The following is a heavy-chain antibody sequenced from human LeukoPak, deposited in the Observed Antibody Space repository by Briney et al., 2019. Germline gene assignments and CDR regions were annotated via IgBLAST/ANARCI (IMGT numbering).Heavy chain of an antibody. D-gene: IGHD4-23*01. J-gene: IGHJ4*02. CDR2: INPNSGGT. CDR1: GYTFTSYG. Sequence: ASVKVSCKASGYTFTSYGISWVRQAPGQGLEWMGWINPNSGGTNYAQKFQGRVTMTRDTSISTAYMELSRLRSDDTAVYYCARDRWRGYFDYWGQGTLVTVSS. V-gene: IGHV1-2*02. CDR3: ARDRWRGYFDY.